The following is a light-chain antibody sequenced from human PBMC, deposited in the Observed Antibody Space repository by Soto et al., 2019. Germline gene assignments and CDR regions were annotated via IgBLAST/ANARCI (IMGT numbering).Light chain of an antibody. J-gene: IGKJ3*01. CDR1: QSVSSSY. CDR2: GAS. V-gene: IGKV3-20*01. CDR3: QQYFRSPFT. Sequence: EIVLTQSPGTLSLSPGERATLSCRASQSVSSSYLAWYQQKPGQAPRLLIYGASRRATGIPGRFSGSGSGTDFTLTISRLEPEDFAVYYCQQYFRSPFTFGPGNQVAIK.